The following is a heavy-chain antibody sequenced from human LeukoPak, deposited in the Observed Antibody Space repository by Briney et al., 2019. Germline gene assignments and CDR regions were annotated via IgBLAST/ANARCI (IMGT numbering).Heavy chain of an antibody. Sequence: GGSLRLSCTASGFTFGDYAMSWVRQAPGKGLEWVGFIRSKAYGGTTEYAASVKGRFTISRDDSKSIAYLQMNSLRAEDTAVYFCAKDALVATSHFDNWGQGTLVTVSS. V-gene: IGHV3-49*04. CDR2: IRSKAYGGTT. D-gene: IGHD5-12*01. CDR1: GFTFGDYA. CDR3: AKDALVATSHFDN. J-gene: IGHJ4*02.